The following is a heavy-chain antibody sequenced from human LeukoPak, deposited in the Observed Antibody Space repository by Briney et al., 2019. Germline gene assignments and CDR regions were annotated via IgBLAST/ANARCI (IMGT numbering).Heavy chain of an antibody. CDR1: GYTFTGYY. CDR2: INPNSGGK. V-gene: IGHV1-2*02. CDR3: AREVSYGAGFDY. D-gene: IGHD3-10*01. J-gene: IGHJ4*02. Sequence: ASVKVSCKASGYTFTGYYMHWVRQAPGQGLEWMGWINPNSGGKNYAQKFQGRVTMTRDTSISTAYMELSRLRSDDTAVYYCAREVSYGAGFDYWGQGTLVTVSS.